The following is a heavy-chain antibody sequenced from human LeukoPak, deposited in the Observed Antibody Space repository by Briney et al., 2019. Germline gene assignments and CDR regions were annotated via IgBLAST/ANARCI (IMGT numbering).Heavy chain of an antibody. V-gene: IGHV3-23*01. J-gene: IGHJ4*02. CDR3: AKAAYSGYYFDY. CDR1: GFTFNNYG. D-gene: IGHD1-26*01. CDR2: ISGSGGNI. Sequence: GGALRLSCADSGFTFNNYGMTWVRQAPGKGLEWVSAISGSGGNIYYADSVKGRFTISRDYSKNTVYLQMNSLRAEDTAVYFCAKAAYSGYYFDYWGQGTLVTVSS.